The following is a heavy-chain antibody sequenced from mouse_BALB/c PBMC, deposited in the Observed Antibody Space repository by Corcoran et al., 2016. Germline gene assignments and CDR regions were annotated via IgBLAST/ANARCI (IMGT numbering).Heavy chain of an antibody. CDR3: AREAYDGYSYFDY. CDR1: GYTFTSYV. D-gene: IGHD2-3*01. J-gene: IGHJ2*01. CDR2: INPYNDGT. V-gene: IGHV1S136*01. Sequence: EVQLQQSGPELVKPGASVKMSCKASGYTFTSYVMHWVKQKPGQGLEWIGYINPYNDGTKYNEKFKGKATLTSDKSSSTAYMELSSLTSEDSAVYYCAREAYDGYSYFDYWGQGTTLTVSS.